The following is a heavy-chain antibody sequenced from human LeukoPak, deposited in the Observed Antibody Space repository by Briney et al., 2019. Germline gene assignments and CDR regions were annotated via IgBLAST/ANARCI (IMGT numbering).Heavy chain of an antibody. Sequence: PGGSLRLSCAASGFTFSSYSMKWVRQAPGKGLEWVSIISSSSSYKYYADSVKGRFTISRDNAKNSLYLQMNSLRAEDTAVYYCARDLPGLAVAAADYWGQGTLVTVSS. D-gene: IGHD6-19*01. J-gene: IGHJ4*02. V-gene: IGHV3-21*01. CDR3: ARDLPGLAVAAADY. CDR2: ISSSSSYK. CDR1: GFTFSSYS.